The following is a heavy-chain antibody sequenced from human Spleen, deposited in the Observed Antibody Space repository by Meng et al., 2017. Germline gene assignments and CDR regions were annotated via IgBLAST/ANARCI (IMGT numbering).Heavy chain of an antibody. CDR3: ARKAGNCISTTCYSLDY. CDR2: INAVFGTT. V-gene: IGHV1-69*13. Sequence: SVKVSCKALGGIFSNYVIGWVRQAPGQGLEWMGGINAVFGTTNYAQKFQDRVTITSEESTSTAYMDLTRLTSEDTAVYFCARKAGNCISTTCYSLDYWGQGTLVTVSS. D-gene: IGHD2-2*01. CDR1: GGIFSNYV. J-gene: IGHJ4*01.